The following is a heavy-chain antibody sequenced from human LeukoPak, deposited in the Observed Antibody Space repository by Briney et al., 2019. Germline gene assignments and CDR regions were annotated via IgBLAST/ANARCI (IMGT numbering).Heavy chain of an antibody. D-gene: IGHD3-10*01. CDR1: GGTFSSYA. CDR3: ARGRITMVRGLGYYYYGMDV. V-gene: IGHV1-69*13. J-gene: IGHJ6*02. Sequence: ASVKVSCKASGGTFSSYAISWVRQAPGQGLEWMGGIIPIFGTANYAQKFQGRVTITADESTSTAYMELSSLRSEDTAVYYCARGRITMVRGLGYYYYGMDVWGQGTTVTVSS. CDR2: IIPIFGTA.